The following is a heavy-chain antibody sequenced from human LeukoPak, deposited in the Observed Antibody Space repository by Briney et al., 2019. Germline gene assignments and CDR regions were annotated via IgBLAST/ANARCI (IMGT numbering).Heavy chain of an antibody. CDR1: GGSISSYY. V-gene: IGHV4-59*01. J-gene: IGHJ2*01. Sequence: PSETLSLTCTVSGGSISSYYWSWIRQPPGKGLEWIGYIYYSGSTNYNPSLKGRVTISVDTSKNQFSLKLSSVTAADTAVYYCARDPGIAAAGTVWYFDLWGRGTLVTVSS. CDR3: ARDPGIAAAGTVWYFDL. CDR2: IYYSGST. D-gene: IGHD6-13*01.